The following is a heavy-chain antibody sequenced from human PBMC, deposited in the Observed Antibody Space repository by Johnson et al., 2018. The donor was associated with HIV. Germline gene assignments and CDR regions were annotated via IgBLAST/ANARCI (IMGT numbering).Heavy chain of an antibody. CDR1: GFTFSSYA. Sequence: QMLLVESGGGVVQPGRSLRLSCAASGFTFSSYAMHWVRQAPGKGLEWVAVISYDGSSKFYADSVKGRFTISRDNSKNTLYLQMNSLTGEDTAIYYCAAGGGDCYPSHWGFCAFDIWGRGTMVTVAS. J-gene: IGHJ3*02. CDR2: ISYDGSSK. CDR3: AAGGGDCYPSHWGFCAFDI. V-gene: IGHV3-30*04. D-gene: IGHD2-21*01.